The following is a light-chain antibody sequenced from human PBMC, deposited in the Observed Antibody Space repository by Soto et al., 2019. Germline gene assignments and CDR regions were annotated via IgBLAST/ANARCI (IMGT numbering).Light chain of an antibody. CDR2: EVS. Sequence: QSALTQPASVSGSPGQSITISCTGTSSDGDYKYVSWYQQHPGKGPKLIIYEVSNRPSGVSNRFSGSKSGNTASLTISGLQAEDEADYYCSSYTDSSAVFGGGTQLTVL. CDR1: SSDGDYKY. CDR3: SSYTDSSAV. J-gene: IGLJ3*02. V-gene: IGLV2-14*01.